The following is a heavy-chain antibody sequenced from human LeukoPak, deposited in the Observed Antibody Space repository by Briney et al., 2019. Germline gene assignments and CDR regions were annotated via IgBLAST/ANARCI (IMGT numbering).Heavy chain of an antibody. CDR2: MNPNSGNT. D-gene: IGHD3-10*01. CDR3: ARGYYGSGRLYYYYSYYMDV. CDR1: GYTFTSYD. V-gene: IGHV1-8*03. J-gene: IGHJ6*03. Sequence: ASVKVSCKASGYTFTSYDINWVRQATGQGLEWMGWMNPNSGNTGYAQKFQGRVTITRNTSISTAYMELSSLRSEDTAVYYCARGYYGSGRLYYYYSYYMDVWGKGTTVTVSS.